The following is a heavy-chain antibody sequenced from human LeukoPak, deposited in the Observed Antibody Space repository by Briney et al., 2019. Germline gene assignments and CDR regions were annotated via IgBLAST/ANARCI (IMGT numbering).Heavy chain of an antibody. CDR2: ISYDGSNK. CDR3: ARDKAAAVPAEYFQH. Sequence: GGSLRLSCAASGFTFSSYAMHWVRQAPGKGLEWVAVISYDGSNKYYADSVKGRFTISRDNSKNTLYLQMNSLRAEDTAVYYCARDKAAAVPAEYFQHWGQGTLVTVSS. J-gene: IGHJ1*01. CDR1: GFTFSSYA. V-gene: IGHV3-30-3*01. D-gene: IGHD6-13*01.